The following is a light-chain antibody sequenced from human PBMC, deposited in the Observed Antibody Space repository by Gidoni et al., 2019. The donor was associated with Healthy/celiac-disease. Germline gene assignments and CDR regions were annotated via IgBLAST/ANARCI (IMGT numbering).Light chain of an antibody. CDR1: QSVSSY. Sequence: EIVLTQSPATLSLSPGERPTLSCRASQSVSSYLAWYQQKPGQAPRLLIYDASNRATGIPARFSGSGSGTDFTLTSSSLEPEDFAVYYCQQRSNWPLTFGGGTKVEIK. CDR3: QQRSNWPLT. CDR2: DAS. V-gene: IGKV3-11*01. J-gene: IGKJ4*01.